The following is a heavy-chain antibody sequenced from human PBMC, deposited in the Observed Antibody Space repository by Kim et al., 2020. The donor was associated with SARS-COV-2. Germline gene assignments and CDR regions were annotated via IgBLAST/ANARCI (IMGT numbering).Heavy chain of an antibody. D-gene: IGHD2-2*01. J-gene: IGHJ5*02. CDR3: ARDGYCSRTSCPSNWFDP. Sequence: KSRVTMSVDTSKNRFSLKLSSVTAADTAVYYCARDGYCSRTSCPSNWFDPWGQGTLVTVSS. V-gene: IGHV4-4*06.